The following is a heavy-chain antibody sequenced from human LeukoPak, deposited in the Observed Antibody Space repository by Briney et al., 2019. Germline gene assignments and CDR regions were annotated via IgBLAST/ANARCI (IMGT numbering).Heavy chain of an antibody. CDR1: GFTFSRYY. D-gene: IGHD2-21*01. CDR2: INSDGRST. Sequence: GGSLRLSCAASGFTFSRYYMHWVRQAPGKGLVWVSRINSDGRSTTYADSVRGRFTVSRDNAKNTLYLQMNSLRAEDTAVYYCAKDRVMTYFDYWGQGTLVTVSS. CDR3: AKDRVMTYFDY. V-gene: IGHV3-74*01. J-gene: IGHJ4*02.